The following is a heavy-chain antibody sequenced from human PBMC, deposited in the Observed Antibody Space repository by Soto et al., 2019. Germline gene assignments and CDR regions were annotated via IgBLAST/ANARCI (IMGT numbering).Heavy chain of an antibody. V-gene: IGHV4-4*02. D-gene: IGHD2-15*01. Sequence: QVQLQESGPGLVKPSGTLSLTCAVSGASISSSNWWSWVRQPPGKGLEWIGEIYPGGITNYNPSLQSRLTISVDTSKNQFSLKLSSVTAADTAVYYCDVEVVVARCYWGQGTLVTVSS. J-gene: IGHJ4*02. CDR3: DVEVVVARCY. CDR1: GASISSSNW. CDR2: IYPGGIT.